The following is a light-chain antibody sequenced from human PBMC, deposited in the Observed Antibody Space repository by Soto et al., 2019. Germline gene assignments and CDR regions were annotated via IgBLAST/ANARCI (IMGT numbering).Light chain of an antibody. V-gene: IGKV1-39*01. J-gene: IGKJ4*01. CDR1: QSISSY. Sequence: DIPMTQSPSSLSASVGDRVTITCRASQSISSYLNWYQQKPGKAPNLLIYAASTLQSGVPSRFSGSGSGTDFTLTIRSLQPEDFATYYCQQSYTTPLTFGGGTKVEIK. CDR3: QQSYTTPLT. CDR2: AAS.